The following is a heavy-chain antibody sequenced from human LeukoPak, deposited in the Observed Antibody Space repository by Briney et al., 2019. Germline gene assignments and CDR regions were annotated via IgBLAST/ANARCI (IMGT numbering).Heavy chain of an antibody. CDR1: GYTFSTLD. CDR3: ARVMGPPDY. Sequence: ASVKVSCKTSGYTFSTLDISWVRQAPGQGLEWMGWISTYNGNPNYVQKFQGRVTMTTDTSTSTAYMELRSLNSDDTAVYYCARVMGPPDYWGQGTLVTVFS. V-gene: IGHV1-18*01. CDR2: ISTYNGNP. J-gene: IGHJ4*02. D-gene: IGHD2-8*01.